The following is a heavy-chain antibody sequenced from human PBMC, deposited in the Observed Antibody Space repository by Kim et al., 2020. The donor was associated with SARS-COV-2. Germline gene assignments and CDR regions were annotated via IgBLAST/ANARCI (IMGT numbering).Heavy chain of an antibody. J-gene: IGHJ3*02. CDR2: IYYSGST. V-gene: IGHV4-39*07. CDR3: ARDGPTMVRGVNAFDI. Sequence: SETLSLTCTVSGGSISSSSYYWGWIRQPPGKGLEWIGSIYYSGSTYYNPSLKSRVTISVDTSKNQFSLKLSSVTAADTAVYYCARDGPTMVRGVNAFDIWGQGTMVTVSS. D-gene: IGHD3-10*01. CDR1: GGSISSSSYY.